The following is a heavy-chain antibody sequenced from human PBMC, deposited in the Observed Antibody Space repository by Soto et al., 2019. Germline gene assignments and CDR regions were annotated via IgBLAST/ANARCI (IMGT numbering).Heavy chain of an antibody. CDR3: ASTPTEFGIAIFYFKY. J-gene: IGHJ4*02. D-gene: IGHD3-16*01. CDR1: GGIFRTYT. CDR2: IITLYETK. Sequence: QVQLVQSGAEVKKPGSSVKVSCKASGGIFRTYTISWVRQAPGQGLEWMGGIITLYETKKYPQKFPDSVTINADTATNTAYLEVRSLRSNDTAVYYGASTPTEFGIAIFYFKYWGQGTLVTGFS. V-gene: IGHV1-69*06.